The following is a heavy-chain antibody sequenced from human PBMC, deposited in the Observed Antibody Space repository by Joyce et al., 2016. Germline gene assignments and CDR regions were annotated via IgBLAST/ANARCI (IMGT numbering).Heavy chain of an antibody. CDR1: GFTVSNNY. CDR2: IYSGGDT. V-gene: IGHV3-53*01. J-gene: IGHJ4*02. CDR3: ARVPGFH. Sequence: EVQLVESGGGLIQPGGSLGLSCAASGFTVSNNYITWVRQAPGKGLEWVSFIYSGGDTYYADSVKGRFTISRDKNTLYLQMNSLRVEDTAVYYCARVPGFHWGQGTLVTVSS.